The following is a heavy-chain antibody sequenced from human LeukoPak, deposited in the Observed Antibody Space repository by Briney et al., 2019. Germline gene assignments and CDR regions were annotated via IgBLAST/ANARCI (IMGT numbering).Heavy chain of an antibody. CDR1: GFIFSSYG. V-gene: IGHV3-30*03. CDR2: LSYDGTNK. Sequence: PGRSLRLSCAASGFIFSSYGMHWVRQAPGKGLEWVASLSYDGTNKYYADSVKGRVTISRDNSKNTLYLQMNSLRPEDTAVYYCARVSGYSGYDYPPFDYWGQGTLVTVSS. CDR3: ARVSGYSGYDYPPFDY. J-gene: IGHJ4*02. D-gene: IGHD5-12*01.